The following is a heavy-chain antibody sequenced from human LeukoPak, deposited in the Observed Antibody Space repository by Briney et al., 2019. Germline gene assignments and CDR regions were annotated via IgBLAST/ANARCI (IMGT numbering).Heavy chain of an antibody. Sequence: GEPLKTSCQASGYIFTHYWIGWARPMTPKGLEWMGAIVSADSDTRYNPSFLGQVTISADKSITTAYLQWSFLKASDTAMYYCARQYYYGSGGSPVVWGQGTLVTVSS. CDR3: ARQYYYGSGGSPVV. CDR2: IVSADSDT. D-gene: IGHD3-10*01. J-gene: IGHJ4*02. CDR1: GYIFTHYW. V-gene: IGHV5-51*01.